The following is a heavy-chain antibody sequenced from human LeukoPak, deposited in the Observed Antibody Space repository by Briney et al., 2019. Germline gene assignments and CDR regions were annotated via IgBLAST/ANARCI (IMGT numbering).Heavy chain of an antibody. CDR1: GYTFTGYY. J-gene: IGHJ5*02. CDR2: INPNSGGT. Sequence: ASVKVSSKASGYTFTGYYMNWVRQAPGQGLEWMGRINPNSGGTKYAQKFQGRVTMTRDTSINTAYMELSRLRSDDTAVYYCARGVGATWGNWFDPWGQGTLVTVSS. CDR3: ARGVGATWGNWFDP. V-gene: IGHV1-2*06. D-gene: IGHD1-26*01.